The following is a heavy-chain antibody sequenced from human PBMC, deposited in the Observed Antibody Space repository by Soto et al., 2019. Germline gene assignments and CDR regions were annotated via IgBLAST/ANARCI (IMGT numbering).Heavy chain of an antibody. Sequence: SETLSLTCAVYGGSFSGYYWSWIRQPPGKGLEWIGEINHSGSTNYNPSLKSRVTISVDTSKNQFSLKLSSVTAADTAVYYCARGGYCSSTSCSSAYDYWGQGTLVTVSS. CDR3: ARGGYCSSTSCSSAYDY. J-gene: IGHJ4*02. D-gene: IGHD2-2*01. CDR2: INHSGST. CDR1: GGSFSGYY. V-gene: IGHV4-34*01.